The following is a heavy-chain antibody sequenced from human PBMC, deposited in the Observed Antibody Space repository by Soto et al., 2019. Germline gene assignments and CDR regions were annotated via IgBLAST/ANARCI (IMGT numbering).Heavy chain of an antibody. Sequence: GGSLRLSCAASGFTFSSYAMHWVRQAPGKGLEWVAVISYDGSNKYYADSVKGRFTISRDNSKNTLYLQMNSLRAEDTAVYYCARDWAVVVPAAMPDYYYYGMDVWGQGTTVTVSS. J-gene: IGHJ6*02. D-gene: IGHD2-2*01. CDR3: ARDWAVVVPAAMPDYYYYGMDV. CDR1: GFTFSSYA. CDR2: ISYDGSNK. V-gene: IGHV3-30-3*01.